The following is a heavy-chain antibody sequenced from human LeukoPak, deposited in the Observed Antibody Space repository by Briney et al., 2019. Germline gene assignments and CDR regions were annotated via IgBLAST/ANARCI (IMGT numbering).Heavy chain of an antibody. CDR1: GYTFSNFG. CDR3: ARDGTSTDDY. V-gene: IGHV1-18*01. D-gene: IGHD2-2*01. CDR2: ISGNNDNP. J-gene: IGHJ4*02. Sequence: ASVKVSCKTSGYTFSNFGINWVRQAPGQGLEWMGWISGNNDNPNYGQKFQGRFTVTTDSSTSTAYMELRNLTFDDTAVYYCARDGTSTDDYWGQGTLVTVSS.